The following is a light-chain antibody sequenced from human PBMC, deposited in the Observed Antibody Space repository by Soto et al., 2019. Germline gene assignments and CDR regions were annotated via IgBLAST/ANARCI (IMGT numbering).Light chain of an antibody. CDR1: SSDVGSYTY. Sequence: QSALTQPRSVSGSPGRSVTISCTGTSSDVGSYTYVSWYQQHPGKAPKLMIYDVSSRPSGVPDRFSGSKSGNTASLTISGIQAEDEADYYCCSYAGTYTYVFGPGTKLTVL. V-gene: IGLV2-11*01. J-gene: IGLJ1*01. CDR3: CSYAGTYTYV. CDR2: DVS.